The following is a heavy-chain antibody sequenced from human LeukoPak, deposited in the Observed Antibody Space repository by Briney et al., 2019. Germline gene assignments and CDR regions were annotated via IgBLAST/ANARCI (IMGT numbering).Heavy chain of an antibody. CDR2: INHSGST. Sequence: GSLRLSCAASGFTVSSSYMSWIRQPPGKGLEWIGEINHSGSTNYNPSLKSRVTISVDTSKNQFSLKLSSVTAADTAVYYCARFRIRYYYDSSGPNWFDPWGQGTLVTVSS. CDR3: ARFRIRYYYDSSGPNWFDP. CDR1: GFTVSSSY. D-gene: IGHD3-22*01. V-gene: IGHV4-34*01. J-gene: IGHJ5*02.